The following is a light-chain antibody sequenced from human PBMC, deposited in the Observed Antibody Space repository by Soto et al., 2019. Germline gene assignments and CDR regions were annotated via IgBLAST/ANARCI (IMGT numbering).Light chain of an antibody. Sequence: QSALTQPPSASGSPGQSVAISCTGTSSDVGGYNYVSWYQQHPGKAPKLMIYEVNKRPSGVPDRFAGSKSGNTASLTVSGLQAEDEAGYYCSSYAGSDDLKFGGGTQLTVL. J-gene: IGLJ3*02. CDR1: SSDVGGYNY. CDR2: EVN. CDR3: SSYAGSDDLK. V-gene: IGLV2-8*01.